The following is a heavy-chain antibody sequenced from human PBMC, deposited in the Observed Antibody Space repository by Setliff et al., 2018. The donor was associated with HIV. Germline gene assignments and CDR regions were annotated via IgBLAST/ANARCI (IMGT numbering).Heavy chain of an antibody. V-gene: IGHV4-34*01. CDR2: ISFSGTT. D-gene: IGHD3-16*01. Sequence: SETLSLTCAVYGGSLSGYFWSWIRQSPGKGLEWIGEISFSGTTNYNPSLKSRVTISIDTSKKWFSLKLTSVTRADTATYYCVRGGGEHYDFFGGHYTPWGDFWGQGTLVTVSS. CDR1: GGSLSGYF. CDR3: VRGGGEHYDFFGGHYTPWGDF. J-gene: IGHJ4*02.